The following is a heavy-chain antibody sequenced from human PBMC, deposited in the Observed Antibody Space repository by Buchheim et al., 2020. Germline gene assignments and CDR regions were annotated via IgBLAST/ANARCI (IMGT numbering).Heavy chain of an antibody. D-gene: IGHD1-14*01. V-gene: IGHV3-7*01. Sequence: EVQLVESGGGLVQPGGSLRLSCAASGFTFKNHWINWVRQAPGKGLEWVANIKQDGSEKYYVDSVKGRLTISRDNAKNSLYLQMSSMRAEDTAVYYCARSTGFRMDVWGKGTT. CDR1: GFTFKNHW. CDR3: ARSTGFRMDV. J-gene: IGHJ6*03. CDR2: IKQDGSEK.